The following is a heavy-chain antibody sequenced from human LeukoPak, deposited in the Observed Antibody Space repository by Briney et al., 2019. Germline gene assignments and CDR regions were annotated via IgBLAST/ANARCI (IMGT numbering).Heavy chain of an antibody. D-gene: IGHD6-13*01. V-gene: IGHV4-59*01. J-gene: IGHJ6*02. Sequence: MSSETLSLTCTVSGGSISSYYWSWIRQPPGKGLEWIGYIYYSGSTNYNSSLKSRVTISVDTSKNQFSLKLSSVTAADTAVYYCARDPGPAYSSSWYWPPMVYGMDVWGQGTTVTVSS. CDR3: ARDPGPAYSSSWYWPPMVYGMDV. CDR1: GGSISSYY. CDR2: IYYSGST.